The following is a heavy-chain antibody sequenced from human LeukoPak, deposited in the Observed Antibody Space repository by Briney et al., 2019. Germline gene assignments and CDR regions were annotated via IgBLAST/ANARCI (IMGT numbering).Heavy chain of an antibody. Sequence: SETLSLTCAVSGYSISSGYYWGWIRQPPGKGLEWIGSIYHSGSTYYNPSLKSRVTISVDTSKNQFSLKPSSVTAADTAVYYCARYLGATTDYWGQGTLVTVSS. CDR3: ARYLGATTDY. CDR2: IYHSGST. CDR1: GYSISSGYY. J-gene: IGHJ4*02. V-gene: IGHV4-38-2*01. D-gene: IGHD1-26*01.